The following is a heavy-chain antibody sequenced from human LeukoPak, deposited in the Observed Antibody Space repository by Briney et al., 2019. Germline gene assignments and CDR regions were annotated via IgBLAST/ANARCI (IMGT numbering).Heavy chain of an antibody. CDR2: IFHSGDI. CDR3: ARSWGNLYYFDY. V-gene: IGHV4-38-2*01. D-gene: IGHD3-16*01. CDR1: GFSINTNYY. J-gene: IGHJ4*02. Sequence: SETLSLTCSVSGFSINTNYYWGWVRRPPGRGLEWIGTIFHSGDIFDNPSLRSRVTMSVDTSKNQFMLKLTSVTAADTAVYYCARSWGNLYYFDYWGQGALVTVSS.